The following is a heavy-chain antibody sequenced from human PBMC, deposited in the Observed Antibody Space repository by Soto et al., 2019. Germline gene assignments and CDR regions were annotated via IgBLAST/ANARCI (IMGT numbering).Heavy chain of an antibody. Sequence: GGSLRLSCSASGFTFSSYAMHWVRQAPGKGLEYVSAISSNGGSTYYADSVKGRFTISRDNSKNTLYLQMSSLRAEDTAVYYCVYCSGGSCRPYGMDVWGQGTTVTVSS. CDR3: VYCSGGSCRPYGMDV. V-gene: IGHV3-64D*06. CDR1: GFTFSSYA. CDR2: ISSNGGST. J-gene: IGHJ6*02. D-gene: IGHD2-15*01.